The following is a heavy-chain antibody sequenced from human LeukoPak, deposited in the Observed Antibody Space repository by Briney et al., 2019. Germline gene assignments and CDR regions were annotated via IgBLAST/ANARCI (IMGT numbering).Heavy chain of an antibody. D-gene: IGHD1-1*01. CDR1: GGSINNYY. V-gene: IGHV4-4*07. CDR3: ARGNYRRFRLNYYYYYYMDV. CDR2: IYTSGST. J-gene: IGHJ6*03. Sequence: SETLSLTCIVSGGSINNYYWNWIRQPAGQGLEWIGRIYTSGSTNYNPSLKSRVTMSVDTSKNQFSLKLRSVTAADTAVYYCARGNYRRFRLNYYYYYYMDVWGKGTTVTVSS.